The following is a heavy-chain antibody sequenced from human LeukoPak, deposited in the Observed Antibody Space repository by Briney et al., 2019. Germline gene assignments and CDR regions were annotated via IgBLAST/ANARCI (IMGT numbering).Heavy chain of an antibody. Sequence: GESLKISCKASGYNFPSYWIAWWRQVPGKGLEWMGGTFPGDSGRTFSTSFQGQVAISVDKSISTAYLQWRSLKASDTAVYYCARHQGIRKSEIEFQLRESDYWGQGTLVTVSS. V-gene: IGHV5-51*01. D-gene: IGHD1-26*01. J-gene: IGHJ4*02. CDR1: GYNFPSYW. CDR2: TFPGDSGR. CDR3: ARHQGIRKSEIEFQLRESDY.